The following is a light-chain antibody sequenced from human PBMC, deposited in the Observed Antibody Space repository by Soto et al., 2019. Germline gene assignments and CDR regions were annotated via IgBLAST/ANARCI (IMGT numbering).Light chain of an antibody. CDR2: GAS. Sequence: EIVLTQSPATLSVSPGERATLSCRASQSVSSNLAWYQQKPGQAPRLLIYGASTRATGIPARFSGSGSGSEFTLTICSLQSEDFAVYYCQQYNNWPITSGQGTRLEIK. V-gene: IGKV3-15*01. J-gene: IGKJ5*01. CDR1: QSVSSN. CDR3: QQYNNWPIT.